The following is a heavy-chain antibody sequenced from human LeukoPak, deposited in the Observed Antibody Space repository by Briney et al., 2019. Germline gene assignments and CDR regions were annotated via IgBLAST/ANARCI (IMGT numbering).Heavy chain of an antibody. CDR1: GGSISSYY. D-gene: IGHD5-12*01. J-gene: IGHJ4*02. CDR3: AREHIVATIFY. Sequence: SETLSLTCTVSGGSISSYYWSWIRQAPGKGLEWIGYISASGSTNYNPSLGSRLTISMDASKNQFSLSLTSVTAADTAVYYCAREHIVATIFYWGQGTLVTVSS. V-gene: IGHV4-59*12. CDR2: ISASGST.